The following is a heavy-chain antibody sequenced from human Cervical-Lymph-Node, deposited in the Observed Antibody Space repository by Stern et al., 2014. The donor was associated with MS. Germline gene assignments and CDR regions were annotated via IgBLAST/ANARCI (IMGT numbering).Heavy chain of an antibody. CDR2: IYHSGST. V-gene: IGHV4-4*02. CDR1: GGSISSSNW. D-gene: IGHD6-13*01. J-gene: IGHJ4*02. CDR3: ARISSSWRLYYFDY. Sequence: QVQLQESGPGLVKPSGTLSLTCAVSGGSISSSNWWSWVRQPPGKGLEWIGEIYHSGSTNYTPSLKSRVTISVAKSKTQFSLKLSSVTAADTAVYYCARISSSWRLYYFDYWGQGTLVTVSS.